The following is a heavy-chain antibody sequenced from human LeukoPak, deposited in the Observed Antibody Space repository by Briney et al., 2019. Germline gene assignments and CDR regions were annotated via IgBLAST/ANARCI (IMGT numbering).Heavy chain of an antibody. V-gene: IGHV4-4*07. D-gene: IGHD3-10*01. Sequence: SGTLSLTCTVSGGSISNYFWSWVRQPAGKGLEWIGRIYSTGRSDYNPSLKSRITMSVDTSKNQFSLKLSSVTAADTAVYYCARLPVRGVGGYYQDQYMDVWGKGTTVTVSS. CDR2: IYSTGRS. CDR1: GGSISNYF. CDR3: ARLPVRGVGGYYQDQYMDV. J-gene: IGHJ6*03.